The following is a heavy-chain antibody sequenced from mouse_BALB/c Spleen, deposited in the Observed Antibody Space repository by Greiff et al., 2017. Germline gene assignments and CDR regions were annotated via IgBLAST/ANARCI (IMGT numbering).Heavy chain of an antibody. J-gene: IGHJ3*01. CDR1: GYTFTSYW. Sequence: QVQLKQSGAELAKPGASVKMSCKASGYTFTSYWMHWVKQRPGQGLEWIGYINPSTGYTEYNQKFKDKATLTADKSSSTAYMQLSSLTSEDSAVYYCASYGTAYWGQGTLVTVSA. V-gene: IGHV1-7*01. D-gene: IGHD1-1*01. CDR3: ASYGTAY. CDR2: INPSTGYT.